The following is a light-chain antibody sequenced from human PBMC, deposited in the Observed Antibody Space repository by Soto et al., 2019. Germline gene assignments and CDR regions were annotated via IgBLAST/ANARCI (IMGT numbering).Light chain of an antibody. CDR3: QQYGSSPPT. CDR2: DAS. V-gene: IGKV3-20*01. CDR1: QSVSSSY. Sequence: EIVLTQSPGTLSLSPGERASLSCRARQSVSSSYLARYQQIPGQAPRLLINDASRRATGIPDRFSGSGSGTDFTLTISRLEPEDFAVYYGQQYGSSPPTFGQWTKVDIK. J-gene: IGKJ1*01.